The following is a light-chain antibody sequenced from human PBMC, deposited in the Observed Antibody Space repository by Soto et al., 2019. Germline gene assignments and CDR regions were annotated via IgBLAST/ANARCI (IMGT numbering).Light chain of an antibody. CDR2: EVS. Sequence: QSALTQPASVSGSPGQSITISCTGTSSDVGGYNYVSWYQQHPGKAPKLMIYEVSNRPSGVSNRFSGSKSGNTASLTISGLQAEEEADYYCSSYTSSSTDVFGPGTKVTVL. CDR3: SSYTSSSTDV. V-gene: IGLV2-14*01. J-gene: IGLJ1*01. CDR1: SSDVGGYNY.